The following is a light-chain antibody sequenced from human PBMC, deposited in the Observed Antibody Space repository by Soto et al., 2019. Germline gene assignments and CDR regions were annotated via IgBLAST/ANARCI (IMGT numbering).Light chain of an antibody. Sequence: EIQMTQSPSSLSASVGDRVTITCQASQNINNYLNWYQQKPGRAPKLLIYDASRLQSGVPSRFSGSGGGTDFTLSISSVQPEDFATYFCQQSYMDPITFGQGTRLEI. V-gene: IGKV1-39*01. CDR3: QQSYMDPIT. CDR1: QNINNY. J-gene: IGKJ5*01. CDR2: DAS.